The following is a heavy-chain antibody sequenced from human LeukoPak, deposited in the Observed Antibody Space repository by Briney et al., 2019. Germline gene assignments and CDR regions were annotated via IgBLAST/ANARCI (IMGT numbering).Heavy chain of an antibody. D-gene: IGHD6-6*01. V-gene: IGHV4-4*07. CDR2: IYTSGST. Sequence: SETLSLTCTLSGGSISSYYWSWIRRPAGKGLEWIGRIYTSGSTNYNPSLKSRVTMSVDTSKNQFSLKLSSVTAADTAVHYCARASAARLFDYWGQGTLVTVSS. J-gene: IGHJ4*02. CDR3: ARASAARLFDY. CDR1: GGSISSYY.